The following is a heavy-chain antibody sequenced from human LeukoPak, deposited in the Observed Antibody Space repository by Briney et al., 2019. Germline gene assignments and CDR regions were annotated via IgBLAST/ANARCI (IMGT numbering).Heavy chain of an antibody. V-gene: IGHV3-74*01. CDR3: ANSRHYDILTGYYYLDY. Sequence: GGSLRLSCVASGFTFSSYWMHWVRQAPGKGLVWVSRIKSDGSSTNYADSVKGRFTISRDNSKNTLYLQMNSLRAEDTAVYYCANSRHYDILTGYYYLDYWGQGTLVTVSS. CDR2: IKSDGSST. D-gene: IGHD3-9*01. CDR1: GFTFSSYW. J-gene: IGHJ4*02.